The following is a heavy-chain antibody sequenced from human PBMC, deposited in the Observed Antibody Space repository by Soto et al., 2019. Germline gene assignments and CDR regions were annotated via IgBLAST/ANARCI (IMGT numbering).Heavy chain of an antibody. CDR1: GGTFSSYT. Sequence: ASVKVSCKASGGTFSSYTISWVRQAPGQGLEWMGRIIPILGIANYAQKFQGRVTITADKSTSTAYMELSSLRSEDTAVYYCAREERSSYYYYYYMDVWGKGTTVTVSS. CDR3: AREERSSYYYYYYMDV. CDR2: IIPILGIA. J-gene: IGHJ6*03. D-gene: IGHD1-1*01. V-gene: IGHV1-69*04.